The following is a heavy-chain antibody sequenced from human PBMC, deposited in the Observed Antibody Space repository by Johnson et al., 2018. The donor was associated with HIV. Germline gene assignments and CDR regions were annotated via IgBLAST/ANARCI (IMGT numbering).Heavy chain of an antibody. V-gene: IGHV3-66*02. J-gene: IGHJ3*01. CDR1: GFTVSSNY. CDR3: TTGSCIDGVCYAFDV. D-gene: IGHD2-8*01. CDR2: IYSGGST. Sequence: VHLVESGGGVVQPGRSLRLSCAASGFTVSSNYMSWVRQAPGKGLEWVSVIYSGGSTYYADSVKGRFTISRDNSKNTVYLQMNSLKAEDTAVYYCTTGSCIDGVCYAFDVWGQGTMVTVSS.